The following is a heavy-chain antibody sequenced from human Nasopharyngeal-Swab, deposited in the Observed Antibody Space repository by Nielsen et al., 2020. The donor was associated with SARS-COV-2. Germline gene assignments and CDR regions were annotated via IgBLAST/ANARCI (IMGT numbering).Heavy chain of an antibody. V-gene: IGHV4-59*13. D-gene: IGHD3-16*01. Sequence: PGKGLEWIGYIYYGGSTNYNPSLKSRVTISVDTSKNQFSLKVSSVTAADTAVYYCARDGYASGIDYWGQGTLVTVSS. CDR3: ARDGYASGIDY. CDR2: IYYGGST. J-gene: IGHJ4*02.